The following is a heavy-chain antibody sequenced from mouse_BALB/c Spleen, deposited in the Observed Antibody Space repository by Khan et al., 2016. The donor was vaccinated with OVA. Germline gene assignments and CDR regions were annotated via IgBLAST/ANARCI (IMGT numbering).Heavy chain of an antibody. CDR1: GYTFTSNT. J-gene: IGHJ4*01. D-gene: IGHD2-14*01. CDR2: INPRSSYT. V-gene: IGHV1-4*01. CDR3: ARRTTGYVMDY. Sequence: VQLQQSGAELARPGASVKMSCKASGYTFTSNTMHWVKQRPGQGLEWIGYINPRSSYTNYNQKFKDKATLTADKSSSTAYMQLSSLTSEDSAVYYCARRTTGYVMDYWGQGTSVTVSS.